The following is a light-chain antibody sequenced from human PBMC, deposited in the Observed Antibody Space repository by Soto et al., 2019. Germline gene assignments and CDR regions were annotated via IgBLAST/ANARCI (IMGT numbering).Light chain of an antibody. CDR1: QSISDW. CDR2: KAS. J-gene: IGKJ1*01. Sequence: DIQMTQSPSTLSASIGDRVTITCRASQSISDWLAWHQQKPGKAPKLLIYKASSLESGVPSRFSGSGSGTEFTLTISSLQPDDSATYYCQHYNGYSEAFGQGTKVDIK. CDR3: QHYNGYSEA. V-gene: IGKV1-5*03.